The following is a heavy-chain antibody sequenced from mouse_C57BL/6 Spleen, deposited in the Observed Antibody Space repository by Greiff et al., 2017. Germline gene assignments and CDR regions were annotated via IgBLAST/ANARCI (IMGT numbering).Heavy chain of an antibody. CDR3: ARHYYGRYWYFDV. CDR1: GYSITSGYY. V-gene: IGHV3-6*01. CDR2: ISYDGSN. D-gene: IGHD1-1*01. Sequence: EVKLMESGPGLVKPSQSLSLTCSVTGYSITSGYYWNWIRQFPGNKLEWMGYISYDGSNNYNPSLKNRISITRDTSKNQFFLKLNSVTTEDTATYYCARHYYGRYWYFDVWGTGTTVTVSS. J-gene: IGHJ1*03.